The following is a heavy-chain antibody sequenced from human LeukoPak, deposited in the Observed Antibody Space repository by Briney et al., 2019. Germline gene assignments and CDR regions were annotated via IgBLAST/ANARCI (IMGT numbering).Heavy chain of an antibody. V-gene: IGHV3-48*03. CDR2: ISSSGSTI. J-gene: IGHJ4*02. Sequence: GGSLRLSCAASGFTFSSYEMKWVRQAPGKGREWVSYISSSGSTIYYADSVKGRFTISRDNAKNSLYLQMNSLRAEDTAVYYCARRSSYLPRAWLKRGYYFDYWGQGTLVTVSS. CDR3: ARRSSYLPRAWLKRGYYFDY. CDR1: GFTFSSYE. D-gene: IGHD5-12*01.